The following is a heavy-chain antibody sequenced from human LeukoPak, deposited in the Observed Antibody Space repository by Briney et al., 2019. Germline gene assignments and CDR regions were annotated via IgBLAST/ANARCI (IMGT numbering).Heavy chain of an antibody. Sequence: SETLSLTCTVSGGSISSYYGSWIRQPPGKGLEWIEYIYYSGSTNYNPSLKSRVTISVDTSKNQFSLKLSPVTAADTAVYYCARHGYYERYFQHWGQGTLVTVSS. CDR1: GGSISSYY. CDR3: ARHGYYERYFQH. CDR2: IYYSGST. J-gene: IGHJ1*01. V-gene: IGHV4-59*08. D-gene: IGHD5-18*01.